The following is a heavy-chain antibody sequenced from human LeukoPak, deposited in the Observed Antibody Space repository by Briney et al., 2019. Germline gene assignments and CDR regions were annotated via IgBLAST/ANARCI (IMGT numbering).Heavy chain of an antibody. D-gene: IGHD3-3*01. CDR2: INPSSGST. Sequence: ASVKVSCKASGYTFTSYYMHWVRQAPGQGLEWMGIINPSSGSTSYAQKFQGRVTMTRDTSISTAYMELSRLRSDDTAVYYCARDRHAPAYYDFWSGYYPNAFDIWGQGTMVTVSS. CDR3: ARDRHAPAYYDFWSGYYPNAFDI. J-gene: IGHJ3*02. V-gene: IGHV1-46*01. CDR1: GYTFTSYY.